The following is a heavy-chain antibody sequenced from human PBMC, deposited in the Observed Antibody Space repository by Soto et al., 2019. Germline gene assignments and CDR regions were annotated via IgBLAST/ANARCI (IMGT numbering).Heavy chain of an antibody. CDR3: ARLAEYCNGIKCYSNFDF. CDR1: GYNFINFD. Sequence: ASVKVSCKTSGYNFINFDINWVRQAPGRGLVWMGWMNPSSGETGSAQNFQGRVTMTRDISTRTFFMQLTSLRSEDTAIYYCARLAEYCNGIKCYSNFDFWGRGTQVTVS. J-gene: IGHJ4*01. V-gene: IGHV1-8*01. D-gene: IGHD2-15*01. CDR2: MNPSSGET.